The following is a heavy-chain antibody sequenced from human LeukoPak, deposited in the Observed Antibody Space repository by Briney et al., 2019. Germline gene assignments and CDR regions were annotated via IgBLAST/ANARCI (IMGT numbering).Heavy chain of an antibody. CDR2: ISTSGGTI. CDR1: GFLFSSYE. D-gene: IGHD2/OR15-2a*01. CDR3: ARDFYIAFDI. J-gene: IGHJ3*02. Sequence: GGSLRLSCAASGFLFSSYEMNWVRQAPGKGLEWVSYISTSGGTIYYADSVKGRFTIARDNAKNSLYLQMNSLRAEDTAVYYCARDFYIAFDIWGQGTMVTVSS. V-gene: IGHV3-48*03.